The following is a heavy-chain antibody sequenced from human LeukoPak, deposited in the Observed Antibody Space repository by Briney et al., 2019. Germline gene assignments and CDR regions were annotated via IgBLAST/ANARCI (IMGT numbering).Heavy chain of an antibody. CDR2: FDPEDGET. CDR3: ATFGGRWLHHDY. Sequence: ASVKVSCKVSGYTLTVLSMHWVRQAPGKGLEWMGGFDPEDGETIYAQKFQGRVTMTEDTSTDTAYMELSSLRSEDTAVYYCATFGGRWLHHDYWGQGTLVTVSS. D-gene: IGHD5-24*01. V-gene: IGHV1-24*01. CDR1: GYTLTVLS. J-gene: IGHJ4*02.